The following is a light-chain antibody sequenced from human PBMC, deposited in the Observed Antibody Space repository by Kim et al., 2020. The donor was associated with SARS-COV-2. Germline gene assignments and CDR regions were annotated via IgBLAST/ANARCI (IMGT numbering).Light chain of an antibody. CDR3: QGWDTKTGL. Sequence: VSVAPGETARIAGDGDIVDGSVHWYQKRQGQAPDLLIYRENTRASRVPQRCSGSQSGKTATLTISGDLAGDDAHYFCQGWDTKTGLFGGGTKLTVL. J-gene: IGLJ2*01. V-gene: IGLV3-9*02. CDR2: REN. CDR1: IVDGS.